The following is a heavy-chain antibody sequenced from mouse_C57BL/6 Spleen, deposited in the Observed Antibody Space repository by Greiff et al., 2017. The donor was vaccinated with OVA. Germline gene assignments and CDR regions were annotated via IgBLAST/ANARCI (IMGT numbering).Heavy chain of an antibody. Sequence: EVMLVESGGGLVKPGGSLKLSCAASGFTFSDYGMHWVRQAPEKGLEWVAYISSGSSTIYYADTVKGRFTISRDNAKNTLFLQMTSLRSEDTAMYYCARTLRSNFDYWGQGTTLTVSS. V-gene: IGHV5-17*01. CDR3: ARTLRSNFDY. J-gene: IGHJ2*01. CDR1: GFTFSDYG. CDR2: ISSGSSTI.